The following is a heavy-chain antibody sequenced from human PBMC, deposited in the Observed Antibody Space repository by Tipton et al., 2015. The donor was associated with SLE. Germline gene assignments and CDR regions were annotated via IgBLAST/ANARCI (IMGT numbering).Heavy chain of an antibody. J-gene: IGHJ4*02. V-gene: IGHV4-59*11. CDR3: ARAVGYGDLTVDY. Sequence: LSITCTVSGGSISSHYWSWIRQPPGKGLEWIGYIYYSGSTNYNPSLKSRVTISVDTSKNQFSLKLSSVTAADTAVYYCARAVGYGDLTVDYWGQGTLVTVSS. CDR2: IYYSGST. CDR1: GGSISSHY. D-gene: IGHD4-17*01.